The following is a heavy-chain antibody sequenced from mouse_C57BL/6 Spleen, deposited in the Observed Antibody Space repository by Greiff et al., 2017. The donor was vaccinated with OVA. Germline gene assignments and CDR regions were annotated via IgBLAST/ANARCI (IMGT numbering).Heavy chain of an antibody. CDR3: ATSPYDYDGAWFAY. J-gene: IGHJ3*01. V-gene: IGHV2-6*03. Sequence: QVQLKESGPGLVAPSQSLSITCTVSGFSLTSYGVHWVRQPPGKGLEWLVVIWSDGSTTYNSALKSRLSISKDNSKSQVFLKMNSLQTDDTAMYYCATSPYDYDGAWFAYWGQGTLVTVSA. D-gene: IGHD2-4*01. CDR1: GFSLTSYG. CDR2: IWSDGST.